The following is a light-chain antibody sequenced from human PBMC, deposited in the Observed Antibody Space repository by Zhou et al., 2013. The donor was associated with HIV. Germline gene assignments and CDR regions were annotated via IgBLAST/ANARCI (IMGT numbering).Light chain of an antibody. CDR1: QSISSN. CDR3: QQYAGSPPYT. CDR2: GDS. V-gene: IGKV3-20*01. J-gene: IGKJ2*01. Sequence: EIVMTQSPDTLSVSPGERATLSCRASQSISSNLAWYQQKPGQAPRLLIYGDSNRVTGIPDRFSGSGSATDLTLTISRLEPEDFAVYYCQQYAGSPPYTFGQGTKLEIK.